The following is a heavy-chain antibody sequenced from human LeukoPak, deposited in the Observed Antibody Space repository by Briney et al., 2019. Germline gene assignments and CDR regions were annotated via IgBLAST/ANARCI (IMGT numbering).Heavy chain of an antibody. V-gene: IGHV1-69*13. CDR1: GGTFSSYA. CDR3: ATHRLDTAMVPFYFDY. J-gene: IGHJ4*02. D-gene: IGHD5-18*01. CDR2: SIPIFDTT. Sequence: VASVKVSCKAFGGTFSSYAISWVRQAPGQGLEWMGGSIPIFDTTNYAQKFQGRVTITADESTSTAYMELSSLRSEDTAVYYCATHRLDTAMVPFYFDYWGQGTLVTVSS.